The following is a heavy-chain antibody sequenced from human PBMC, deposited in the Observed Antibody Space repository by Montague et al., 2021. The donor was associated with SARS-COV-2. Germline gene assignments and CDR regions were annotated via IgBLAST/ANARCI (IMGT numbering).Heavy chain of an antibody. CDR1: GFTFSTYI. Sequence: SLRLSCAASGFTFSTYIMNWVRQAPGKGLEWDSLISSSSGYIYYADSVKGRFTISRDNAQNSLYLQMNSLRAEDTAVYYCARGSTTNYYYYGMNVWGQGITVTVSS. V-gene: IGHV3-21*04. CDR3: ARGSTTNYYYYGMNV. CDR2: ISSSSGYI. J-gene: IGHJ6*02. D-gene: IGHD5/OR15-5a*01.